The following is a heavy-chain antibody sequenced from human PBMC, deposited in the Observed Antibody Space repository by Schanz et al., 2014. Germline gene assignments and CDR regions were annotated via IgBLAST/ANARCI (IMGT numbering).Heavy chain of an antibody. CDR3: ARDRRRYCSTASCLHDNWVGP. CDR2: ISAYNGNT. CDR1: GGTFSTYV. V-gene: IGHV1-18*01. Sequence: QVQLVQSGAEVKKPGSSVKVSCKASGGTFSTYVVVCVRQAPGQGLEWMGWISAYNGNTNYAQRRQGRVTMTTDTSTGTAYMELRSLRSDDTAVYYCARDRRRYCSTASCLHDNWVGPWGQGTLVIVSS. J-gene: IGHJ5*02. D-gene: IGHD2-2*01.